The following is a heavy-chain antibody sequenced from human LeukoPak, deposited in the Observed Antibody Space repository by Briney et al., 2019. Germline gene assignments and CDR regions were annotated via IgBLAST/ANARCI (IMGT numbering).Heavy chain of an antibody. CDR1: GFTFSSYA. CDR3: AKDHWVGSTVDSSGYYRYFDY. Sequence: GGSLRLSCAASGFTFSSYAMSWVRQAPGKGLEWVSAISGSGGSTYYADSVKGRFTISRDNSKNTLYLQMNSLRAEDTAVYYCAKDHWVGSTVDSSGYYRYFDYWGQGTLVTVSS. J-gene: IGHJ4*02. D-gene: IGHD3-22*01. CDR2: ISGSGGST. V-gene: IGHV3-23*01.